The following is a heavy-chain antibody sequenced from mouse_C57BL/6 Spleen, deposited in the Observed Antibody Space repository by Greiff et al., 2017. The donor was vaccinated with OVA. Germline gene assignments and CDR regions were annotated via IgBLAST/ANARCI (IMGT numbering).Heavy chain of an antibody. V-gene: IGHV1-39*01. J-gene: IGHJ4*01. CDR1: GYSFTDYN. CDR3: AREDYDYDRGDDYYAMDY. D-gene: IGHD2-4*01. CDR2: INPNYGTT. Sequence: EVKLQESGPELVKPGASVKISCKASGYSFTDYNMNWVKQSNGKSLEWIGVINPNYGTTSYNQKFKGKATLTVDQSSSTAYMQLNSLTSEDSAVYYCAREDYDYDRGDDYYAMDYWGQGTSVTVSS.